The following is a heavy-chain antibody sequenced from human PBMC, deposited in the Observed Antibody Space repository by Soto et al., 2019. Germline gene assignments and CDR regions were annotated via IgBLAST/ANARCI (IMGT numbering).Heavy chain of an antibody. CDR3: ARLIPTVTTSLGYYYYYMDV. V-gene: IGHV5-51*01. D-gene: IGHD4-17*01. CDR2: IYPGDSDT. Sequence: PGESLKISCKGSGYSFTSYWIGWVRQMPGKGLEWMGIIYPGDSDTRYSPSFQGQVTISADKSISTAYLQWSSLKASDTAMYYCARLIPTVTTSLGYYYYYMDVWGKGTTVTVSS. J-gene: IGHJ6*03. CDR1: GYSFTSYW.